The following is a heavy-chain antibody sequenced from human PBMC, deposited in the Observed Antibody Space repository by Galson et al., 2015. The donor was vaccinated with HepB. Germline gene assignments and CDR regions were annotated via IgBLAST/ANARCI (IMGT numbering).Heavy chain of an antibody. CDR1: GFTFSHYS. CDR3: ARRITISWFDP. D-gene: IGHD1-14*01. Sequence: SLRLSCAASGFTFSHYSMNWVRQAPGKGLEWVSYISSDSSKIYYAEFVKGRFTISRDNAKNSPYLQMNSLRAEDTAVYYCARRITISWFDPWGQGILVTVSS. CDR2: ISSDSSKI. V-gene: IGHV3-48*04. J-gene: IGHJ5*02.